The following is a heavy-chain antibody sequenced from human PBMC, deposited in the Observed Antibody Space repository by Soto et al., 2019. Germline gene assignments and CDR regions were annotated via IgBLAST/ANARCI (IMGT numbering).Heavy chain of an antibody. CDR2: IYYSGST. V-gene: IGHV4-59*08. CDR1: GGSISSYY. D-gene: IGHD5-12*01. J-gene: IGHJ4*02. CDR3: ARARYNGYDSLDY. Sequence: SETLSLTCTVSGGSISSYYWSWIRQPPGKGLEWIGYIYYSGSTNYNPSLKSRVTISVDTSKNQFSLKLSSVTAADTAVYYCARARYNGYDSLDYWGQGTLVTVSS.